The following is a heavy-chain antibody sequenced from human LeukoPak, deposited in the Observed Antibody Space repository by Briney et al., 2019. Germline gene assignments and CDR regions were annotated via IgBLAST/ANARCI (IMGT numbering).Heavy chain of an antibody. CDR1: GFTFSDYA. CDR3: AKLQHTGYDLARGFDY. V-gene: IGHV3-23*01. D-gene: IGHD5-12*01. J-gene: IGHJ4*02. CDR2: SSGSGGST. Sequence: GGSLRLSCAASGFTFSDYAMSWVRQAPGKGLEWVSASSGSGGSTYYADSVKGRFTISRDNSKNTLYLQMNSLRAEDTALYYCAKLQHTGYDLARGFDYWGQGTPVTVSS.